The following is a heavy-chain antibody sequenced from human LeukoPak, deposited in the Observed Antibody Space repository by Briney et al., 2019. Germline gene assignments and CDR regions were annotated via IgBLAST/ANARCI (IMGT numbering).Heavy chain of an antibody. CDR1: GGSFSGYY. J-gene: IGHJ6*02. V-gene: IGHV4-34*01. D-gene: IGHD3-3*01. CDR3: ASTIFGVVTYYYGMDV. CDR2: INHSGST. Sequence: KPSETLSLTCAVYGGSFSGYYWSWIRQPPGKGLEWIGEINHSGSTNYNPSLKSRVTISVDTSKNQFSLKLSSVTAADTAVYYCASTIFGVVTYYYGMDVWGQGTTVTVSS.